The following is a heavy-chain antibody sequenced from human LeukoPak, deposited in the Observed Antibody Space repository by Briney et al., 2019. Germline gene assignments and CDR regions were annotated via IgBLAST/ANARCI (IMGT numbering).Heavy chain of an antibody. CDR1: GFTLSNYS. CDR3: AKDASGSSRRWFDP. D-gene: IGHD1-26*01. J-gene: IGHJ5*02. V-gene: IGHV3-23*01. CDR2: ISGGGVTT. Sequence: PGGSLRLSREASGFTLSNYSMSWVRQAPGRGVEWGSVISGGGVTTDYADSVKGRFTISRDNSKNTLYLQMNSLRAEDTAVYYCAKDASGSSRRWFDPWGQGTLVTVSS.